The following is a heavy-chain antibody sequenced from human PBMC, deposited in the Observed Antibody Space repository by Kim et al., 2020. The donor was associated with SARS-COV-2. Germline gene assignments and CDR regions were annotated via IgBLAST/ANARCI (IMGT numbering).Heavy chain of an antibody. CDR3: ARHSFNYGSGIYYNEVYF. CDR2: INNNGRT. V-gene: IGHV4-59*08. D-gene: IGHD3-10*01. CDR1: GDSITNYY. Sequence: SETLSLTCSVSGDSITNYYFNWIRQSPGKGLEWVANINNNGRTSINPSLRSRVTISLDTSRNQFSLKMRSVTAADTAVYYCARHSFNYGSGIYYNEVYF. J-gene: IGHJ4*01.